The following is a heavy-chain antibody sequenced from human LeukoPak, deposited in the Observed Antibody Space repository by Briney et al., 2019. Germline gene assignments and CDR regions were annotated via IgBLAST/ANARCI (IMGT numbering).Heavy chain of an antibody. CDR2: ISANNGNT. V-gene: IGHV1-18*01. D-gene: IGHD1-26*01. J-gene: IGHJ4*02. Sequence: ASVKVSCKASGYTFTSYGISWVRQAPGQGLEWMGWISANNGNTNYAQKLQGRVSMTTDTSTSTAYMELRSLRSDDTAVYYCARDPRIVGTTYFDYWGQGTLVTVSS. CDR1: GYTFTSYG. CDR3: ARDPRIVGTTYFDY.